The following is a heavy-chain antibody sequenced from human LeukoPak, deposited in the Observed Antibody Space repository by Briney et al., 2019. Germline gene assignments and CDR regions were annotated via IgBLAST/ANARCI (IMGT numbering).Heavy chain of an antibody. J-gene: IGHJ4*02. Sequence: ASYGFTCSSYAMSEVSQAPGKGLEWVSAISGSGGSTYYADSVKGRFTISRDNSKNTLYLQMNSLRAEDTAVYYCAKALLQFLAAAGIGGYGYWGQGTLVTVSS. CDR3: AKALLQFLAAAGIGGYGY. CDR2: ISGSGGST. CDR1: GFTCSSYA. D-gene: IGHD6-13*01. V-gene: IGHV3-23*01.